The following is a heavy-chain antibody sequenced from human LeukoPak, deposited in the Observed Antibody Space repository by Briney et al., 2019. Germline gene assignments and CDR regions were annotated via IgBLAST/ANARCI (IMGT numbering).Heavy chain of an antibody. V-gene: IGHV3-48*03. D-gene: IGHD3-10*01. CDR3: ARGDHVLLWFGELDY. CDR2: ISSSGSTI. Sequence: QSGGSLGLSCAASGFTFSSYEMNWVRQAPGKGLEWVSYISSSGSTIYYADSVKGRFTISRDNAKNSLYLQMNSLRAEDTAVYYCARGDHVLLWFGELDYWGQGTLVTVSS. J-gene: IGHJ4*02. CDR1: GFTFSSYE.